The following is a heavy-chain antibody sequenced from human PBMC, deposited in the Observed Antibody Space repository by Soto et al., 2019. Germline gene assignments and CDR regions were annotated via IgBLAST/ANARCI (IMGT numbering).Heavy chain of an antibody. CDR2: ISGTTGRT. CDR1: GFTFSSYA. V-gene: IGHV3-23*01. CDR3: GQNSPTIDY. Sequence: EVQLLESGGGLVQPGGSLRLSCAASGFTFSSYAMSWVRQAPGKGLEWVSAISGTTGRTYYADSVKGRFTISRDNSKNTLYLQMNSLRAEDTAVYYGGQNSPTIDYWGQGTLVTVSS. J-gene: IGHJ4*02.